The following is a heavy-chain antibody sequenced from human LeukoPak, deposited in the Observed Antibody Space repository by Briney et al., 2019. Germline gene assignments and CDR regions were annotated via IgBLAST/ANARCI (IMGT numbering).Heavy chain of an antibody. CDR2: ISSSSSYI. Sequence: SGGSLRLSCAASGFTFSSYSMNWVRQAPGKGLEWVSSISSSSSYIYYADSVKGRFTISRDNAKNSLYLQMNSLRAEDTAVYYCARDLEQDYYDSSGYYPSGYWGQGTLVTVSS. D-gene: IGHD3-22*01. CDR1: GFTFSSYS. J-gene: IGHJ4*02. CDR3: ARDLEQDYYDSSGYYPSGY. V-gene: IGHV3-21*01.